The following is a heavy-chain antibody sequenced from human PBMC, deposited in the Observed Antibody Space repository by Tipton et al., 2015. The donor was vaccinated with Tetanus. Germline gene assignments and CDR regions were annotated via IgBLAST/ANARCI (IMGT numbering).Heavy chain of an antibody. CDR1: GYSFTNYW. D-gene: IGHD3-3*01. Sequence: QSGPEVKKPGESLKMSCKGSGYSFTNYWIGWVRQMPGKGLEWMGIIHPGDSDTRYSPSFQGQVTISADKSISTAYLQWGSLKASDTAIYYCARHFGEMLYAPFRFDPWGQGTLVTVSS. CDR3: ARHFGEMLYAPFRFDP. J-gene: IGHJ5*02. CDR2: IHPGDSDT. V-gene: IGHV5-51*01.